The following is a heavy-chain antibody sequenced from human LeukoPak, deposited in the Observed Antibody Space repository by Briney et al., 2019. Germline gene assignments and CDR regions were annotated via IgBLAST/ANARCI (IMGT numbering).Heavy chain of an antibody. CDR2: IYPGDSDT. CDR1: GYSFTSYW. J-gene: IGHJ4*02. D-gene: IGHD1-26*01. CDR3: ARCLGATTPFDY. V-gene: IGHV5-51*01. Sequence: SGESLKISCKGSGYSFTSYWISWVRQMPGKGLEWMGIIYPGDSDTRYSPSLQGQVTISADKPISTAYLQWSSLKASDTAMYYCARCLGATTPFDYWGQGTLVTVSS.